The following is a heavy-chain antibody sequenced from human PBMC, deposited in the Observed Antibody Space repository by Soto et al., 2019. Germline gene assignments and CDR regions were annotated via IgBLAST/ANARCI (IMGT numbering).Heavy chain of an antibody. Sequence: SGPTRVNPTQTLTLTCTFSGFSLSTSGVGVGWIRQPPVKALEWLALIYWNDDKRYSPSLKSRLTITKDTSKNQVVLTMTNMDPVDTATYYCAHIAESVHCSGGSCYIPPVFHGVFDYWGQGTLVTVSS. CDR1: GFSLSTSGVG. CDR3: AHIAESVHCSGGSCYIPPVFHGVFDY. D-gene: IGHD2-15*01. J-gene: IGHJ4*02. CDR2: IYWNDDK. V-gene: IGHV2-5*01.